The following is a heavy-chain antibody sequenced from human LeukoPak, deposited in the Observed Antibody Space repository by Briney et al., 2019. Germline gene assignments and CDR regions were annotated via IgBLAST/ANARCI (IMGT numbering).Heavy chain of an antibody. CDR1: GFTFSSYW. D-gene: IGHD2-15*01. CDR2: INSDGSST. Sequence: PGGSLRLSCAASGFTFSSYWMHWVRQAPGEGLVWVSRINSDGSSTSYADSVKGRFTISRDNAKNTLYLQMNSLRAEYTAVYYCARDLGYCSGGSCYKWGQGTLVTVSS. V-gene: IGHV3-74*01. J-gene: IGHJ4*02. CDR3: ARDLGYCSGGSCYK.